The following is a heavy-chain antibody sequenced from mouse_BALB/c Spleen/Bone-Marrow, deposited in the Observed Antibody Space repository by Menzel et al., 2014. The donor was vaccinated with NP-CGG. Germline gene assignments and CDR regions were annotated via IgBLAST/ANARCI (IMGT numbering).Heavy chain of an antibody. Sequence: VKLQESGPGLVAPSQSLSTTCTVSGFSLTGFGINWIRQPPGKGLEWLGMIWGDGTTDYNSALKSRLSIKKDNSKSQVFLKMNSLQAGDTARYYCAREKYGNYYAMDYWGQGTSVTVSS. CDR1: GFSLTGFG. V-gene: IGHV2-6-7*01. CDR2: IWGDGTT. CDR3: AREKYGNYYAMDY. J-gene: IGHJ4*01. D-gene: IGHD2-10*02.